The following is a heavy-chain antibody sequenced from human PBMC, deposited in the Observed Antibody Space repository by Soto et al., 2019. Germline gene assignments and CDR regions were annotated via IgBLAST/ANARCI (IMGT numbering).Heavy chain of an antibody. Sequence: PGGSLRRSCAASGFTFSSYAMSWVRQAPGKGLEWVSAISGSGGSTYYADSVKGRFTISRDNSKNTLYLQMNSLRAEDTAVYYCAKGYCSGGSCYTKWGQGTLVTVYS. CDR1: GFTFSSYA. D-gene: IGHD2-15*01. CDR3: AKGYCSGGSCYTK. CDR2: ISGSGGST. J-gene: IGHJ4*02. V-gene: IGHV3-23*01.